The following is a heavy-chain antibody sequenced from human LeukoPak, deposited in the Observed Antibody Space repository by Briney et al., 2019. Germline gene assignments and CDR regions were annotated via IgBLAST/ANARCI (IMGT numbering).Heavy chain of an antibody. CDR3: ARQPINYDSWFDP. V-gene: IGHV4-59*07. CDR2: IYYSGST. CDR1: GVSISNYY. Sequence: PSDTLSLTCSVSGVSISNYYWSWIRQPPGRGLEWIGNIYYSGSTNYNPSLKSRVSISVDTSNNQFSLNLASVTAADTAVYYCARQPINYDSWFDPWAREPWSPSPQ. J-gene: IGHJ5*02. D-gene: IGHD3-3*01.